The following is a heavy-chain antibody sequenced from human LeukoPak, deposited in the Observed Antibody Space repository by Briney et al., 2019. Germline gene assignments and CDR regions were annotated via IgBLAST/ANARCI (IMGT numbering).Heavy chain of an antibody. CDR1: GYTFTGYY. CDR3: ARSTRSTYCSGGSCPSPTFDY. Sequence: ASVKVSCKASGYTFTGYYMHWVRQAPGQGLEWMGRINPNSGGTNYAQKFQGRVTMTRDTSIGTAYMELSRLRSDDTAVYYCARSTRSTYCSGGSCPSPTFDYWGQGTLVTVSS. V-gene: IGHV1-2*06. CDR2: INPNSGGT. D-gene: IGHD2-15*01. J-gene: IGHJ4*02.